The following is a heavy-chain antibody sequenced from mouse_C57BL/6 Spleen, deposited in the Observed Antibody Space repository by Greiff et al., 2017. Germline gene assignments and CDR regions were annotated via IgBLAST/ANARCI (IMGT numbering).Heavy chain of an antibody. Sequence: EVQLVESGGGLVQPGGSLKLSCAASGFTFSDYYMYWVRQTPEKRLEWVAYISNGGGSTYYPDTVKGRFTISRDNAKNTLYLQMSRLKSEDTAMYYCARRPGVTTVVATEYFDVWGTGTTVTVSS. J-gene: IGHJ1*03. CDR3: ARRPGVTTVVATEYFDV. CDR1: GFTFSDYY. V-gene: IGHV5-12*01. D-gene: IGHD1-1*01. CDR2: ISNGGGST.